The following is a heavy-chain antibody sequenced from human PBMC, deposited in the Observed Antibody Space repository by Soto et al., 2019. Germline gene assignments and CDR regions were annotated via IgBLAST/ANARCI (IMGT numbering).Heavy chain of an antibody. CDR3: ARGGTSKSGHLWYFDL. CDR1: GLTFDSYT. J-gene: IGHJ2*01. CDR2: ISATTTYK. D-gene: IGHD1-1*01. Sequence: GGSLRLSCTASGLTFDSYTMNWLRQAPGRGLEWVSSISATTTYKYYADSVEGRFTISRDNAKNSLYLQTNSLGAEDTAVYYCARGGTSKSGHLWYFDLWGRGTLVTVSS. V-gene: IGHV3-21*01.